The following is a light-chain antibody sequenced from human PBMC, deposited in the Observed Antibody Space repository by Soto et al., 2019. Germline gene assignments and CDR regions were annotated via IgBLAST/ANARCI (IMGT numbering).Light chain of an antibody. Sequence: DIQMTQSPSTLSASVGDRVTITCRASQSISNWLAWYQQKPGRAPTLLIYDVSRLESGVPSRFSGRGSGTEFTLTINSLQPDDFATYYSQQYDTYYTCGQGTKVAIK. CDR1: QSISNW. CDR2: DVS. J-gene: IGKJ2*01. CDR3: QQYDTYYT. V-gene: IGKV1-5*01.